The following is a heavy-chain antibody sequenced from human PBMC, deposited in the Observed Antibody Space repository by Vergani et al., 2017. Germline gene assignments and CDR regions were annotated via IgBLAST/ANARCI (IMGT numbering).Heavy chain of an antibody. CDR3: AKHFRGWGIDY. Sequence: QVQLVESGGGVVQRGGSLRLSCATSGFTLSNCDMQWIRQGPGKGLEFVAFRQFDGSNQYYADSVKGRFTLSRDFSKNTLYLQMNSLRTDDTATYYCAKHFRGWGIDYWGQGTQVIVSS. V-gene: IGHV3-30*02. CDR2: RQFDGSNQ. D-gene: IGHD3-16*01. CDR1: GFTLSNCD. J-gene: IGHJ4*02.